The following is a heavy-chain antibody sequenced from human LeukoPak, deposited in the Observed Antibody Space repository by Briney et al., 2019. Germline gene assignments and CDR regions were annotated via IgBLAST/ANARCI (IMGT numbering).Heavy chain of an antibody. CDR3: ARGYSGTYRVDY. D-gene: IGHD1-26*01. CDR1: GFTFSSYW. CDR2: INTDGTNT. J-gene: IGHJ4*02. V-gene: IGHV3-74*01. Sequence: GGSLRLSCAASGFTFSSYWMHWVRQVPGKGLVWVSRINTDGTNTTYADSVKGRFTMSRDNAKSRLYLQMNSLRAEDTAVYYCARGYSGTYRVDYWGQGTLVAVSS.